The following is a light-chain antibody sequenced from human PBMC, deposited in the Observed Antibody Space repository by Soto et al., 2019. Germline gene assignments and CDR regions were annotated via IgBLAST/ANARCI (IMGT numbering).Light chain of an antibody. CDR2: DVS. J-gene: IGLJ1*01. V-gene: IGLV2-14*01. CDR1: SSDVGGYNY. CDR3: SSYTSSSPYV. Sequence: QAVLTQPASVAGSPRQSITVSCSGTSSDVGGYNYVSWYQQHPGKAPKLMIYDVSNRPSGVSNRFSGSKSGNTASLTISGLQAEDEADYSCSSYTSSSPYVFGTGTKVTVL.